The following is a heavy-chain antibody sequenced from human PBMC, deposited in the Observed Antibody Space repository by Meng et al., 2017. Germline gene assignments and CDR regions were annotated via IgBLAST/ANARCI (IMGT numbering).Heavy chain of an antibody. D-gene: IGHD5-18*01. CDR2: ISSSSSYI. Sequence: VQLVESGGGLVKPGGSLRLSCAASGFTFSSYSMNWVRQAPGKGLEWVSSISSSSSYIYYADSVKGRFTISRDNAKNSLYLQMNSLRAEDTAVYYCASQVLRGYSYGAGYWGQGTLVTVSS. CDR3: ASQVLRGYSYGAGY. J-gene: IGHJ4*02. CDR1: GFTFSSYS. V-gene: IGHV3-21*01.